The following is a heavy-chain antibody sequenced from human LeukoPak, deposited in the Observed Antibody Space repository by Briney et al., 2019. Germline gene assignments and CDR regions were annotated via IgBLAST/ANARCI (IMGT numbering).Heavy chain of an antibody. CDR1: GYTFTGYH. V-gene: IGHV1-2*06. D-gene: IGHD2-2*01. J-gene: IGHJ4*02. CDR2: INSNSGDT. Sequence: ASVKVSCKASGYTFTGYHMHWVRQAPGQGLEWMGRINSNSGDTNYAQKFQGRVTMTRDTSISTAYVELSRLRSDDTAVYYCARDYCSSTSCLFDYWGQGTLVTVSS. CDR3: ARDYCSSTSCLFDY.